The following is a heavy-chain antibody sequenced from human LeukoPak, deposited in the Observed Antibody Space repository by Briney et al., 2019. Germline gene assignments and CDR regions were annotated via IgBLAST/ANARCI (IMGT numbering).Heavy chain of an antibody. CDR1: GFTFSSYW. CDR2: INSDGSST. D-gene: IGHD3-16*02. Sequence: GGSLRLSCAASGFTFSSYWMHWVRQAPGKGLVWVSRINSDGSSTSYADSVKGRFTISRDNAKNTLYLQMNSLRAEDTAVYYCARGLIYDYVWGSYHYGYYFDYWGQGTLVTVSS. V-gene: IGHV3-74*01. CDR3: ARGLIYDYVWGSYHYGYYFDY. J-gene: IGHJ4*02.